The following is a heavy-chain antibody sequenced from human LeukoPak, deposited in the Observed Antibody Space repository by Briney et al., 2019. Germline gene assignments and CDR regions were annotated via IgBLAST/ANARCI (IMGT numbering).Heavy chain of an antibody. J-gene: IGHJ4*02. CDR1: GGSISNSPYY. CDR3: ARNDRGRPADY. Sequence: PSETLSLTCNVSGGSISNSPYYWGWIRQPPGKGLEWIGSMHYSGTTYHNPSLRSRVTISVDTSKNQFSLMLISVTAADTAVYYCARNDRGRPADYWGQGTLVTVSS. V-gene: IGHV4-39*01. CDR2: MHYSGTT. D-gene: IGHD1-26*01.